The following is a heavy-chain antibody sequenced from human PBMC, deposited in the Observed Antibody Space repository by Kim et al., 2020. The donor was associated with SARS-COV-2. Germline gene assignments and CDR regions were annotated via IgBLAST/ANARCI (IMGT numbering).Heavy chain of an antibody. J-gene: IGHJ4*02. V-gene: IGHV3-7*01. CDR3: GRDYSD. CDR2: DGREK. Sequence: DGREKNYVDSVQGRFTISRDKAKNSLFLQMNSLRAEDAAVYYCGRDYSDWGQGTLVTVSS. D-gene: IGHD6-13*01.